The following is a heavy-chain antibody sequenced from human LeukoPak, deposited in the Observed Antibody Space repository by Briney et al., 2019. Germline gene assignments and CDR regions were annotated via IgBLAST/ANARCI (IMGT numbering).Heavy chain of an antibody. J-gene: IGHJ6*02. CDR3: ARDGHYLGSFDLNYYGMDV. CDR2: ISAYNGKT. Sequence: ASVKVSCKAFDYVCISYGMSWVRQAPGQGLERMGWISAYNGKTNYTEKLQDRVTMTIDTSTSTVYMELRSLRFDDTAVYYCARDGHYLGSFDLNYYGMDVWGQGTTVTVSS. V-gene: IGHV1-18*01. CDR1: DYVCISYG. D-gene: IGHD6-6*01.